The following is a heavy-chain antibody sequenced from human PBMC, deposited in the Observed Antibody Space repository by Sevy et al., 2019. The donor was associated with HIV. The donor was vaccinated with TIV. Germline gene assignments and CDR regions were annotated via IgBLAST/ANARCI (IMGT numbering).Heavy chain of an antibody. CDR2: IHTSGST. CDR3: TRSDYGDFLFDH. CDR1: GGSISSGNYY. D-gene: IGHD4-17*01. Sequence: SETLSLTCTVSGGSISSGNYYWSWIRQPAGKEMQWIGRIHTSGSTNYTPSLKSRVTISFSSSKNQFSLKLDSVTAADTATYYCTRSDYGDFLFDHWGHGTQVTVSS. J-gene: IGHJ4*01. V-gene: IGHV4-61*02.